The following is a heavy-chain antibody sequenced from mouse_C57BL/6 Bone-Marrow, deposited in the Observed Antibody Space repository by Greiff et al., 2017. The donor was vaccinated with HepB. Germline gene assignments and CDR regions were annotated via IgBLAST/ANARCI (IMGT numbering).Heavy chain of an antibody. D-gene: IGHD1-1*01. CDR1: GYTFTSYW. CDR3: ARRYGSRRAWFAY. J-gene: IGHJ3*01. CDR2: IYPSDSET. Sequence: QVQLQQPGAELVRPGSSVKLSCKASGYTFTSYWMDWVKQRPGQGLEWIGNIYPSDSETHYNQKFKDKATLTVDKSSSTAYMQLSSLTSEDSAVYYCARRYGSRRAWFAYWGQGTLVTVSA. V-gene: IGHV1-61*01.